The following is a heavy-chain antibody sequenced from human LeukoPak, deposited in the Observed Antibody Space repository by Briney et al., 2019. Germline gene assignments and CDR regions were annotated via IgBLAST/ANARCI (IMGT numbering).Heavy chain of an antibody. J-gene: IGHJ5*02. CDR2: ITAYNGNT. Sequence: SVKVPCKASGYTFTSYGISRVRHAPGQGLEWRGWITAYNGNTNYAQKLQGRVTMTTDTSTSTAYMELRSLRSDDTAVYYCARAPYCSSTSCYEKGSSNWFDPWGQGTLVTVSS. D-gene: IGHD2-2*01. CDR3: ARAPYCSSTSCYEKGSSNWFDP. CDR1: GYTFTSYG. V-gene: IGHV1-18*01.